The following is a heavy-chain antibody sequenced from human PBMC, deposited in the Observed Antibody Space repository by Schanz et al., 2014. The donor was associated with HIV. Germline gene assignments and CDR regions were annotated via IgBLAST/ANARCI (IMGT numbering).Heavy chain of an antibody. V-gene: IGHV4-30-2*01. D-gene: IGHD2-15*01. CDR3: ARVTVVEALYYFDY. CDR1: GGSISSGDYS. Sequence: QLQLQESGSGLVKPSQTLSLTCAVSGGSISSGDYSWSWIRQPPGKGLEWIGYISHSGITYYSPSLKSGVIIQIGRSSNQFSLKLSSVPAADTAVYYCARVTVVEALYYFDYWGQGTLVTVSS. CDR2: ISHSGIT. J-gene: IGHJ4*02.